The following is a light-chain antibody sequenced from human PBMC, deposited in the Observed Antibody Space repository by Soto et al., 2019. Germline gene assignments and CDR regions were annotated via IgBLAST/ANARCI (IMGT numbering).Light chain of an antibody. J-gene: IGKJ2*01. CDR3: QQSYSTPPT. Sequence: DIQMTQSPSSLSASVGDRVTITCRTSQSISRYLNWYQQKPGNAPKLLIYGATSLQSGVPSRFSGSGSGTDFTLTISSLQAEDFATFYCQQSYSTPPTFGLGTRLEIK. CDR1: QSISRY. CDR2: GAT. V-gene: IGKV1-39*01.